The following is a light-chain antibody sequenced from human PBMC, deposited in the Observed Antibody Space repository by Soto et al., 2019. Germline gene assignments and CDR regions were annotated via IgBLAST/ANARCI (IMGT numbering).Light chain of an antibody. CDR3: QQRSNWPLT. CDR2: DAS. Sequence: EIVLTQSPATLSLSPGERAALSWRASQSVGSYLAWYQHKHGQAPRLLIYDASNRATGLPARFSGSGYGTDFNLTISSLETEDFAVYFCQQRSNWPLTFGGGTKVDI. J-gene: IGKJ4*01. V-gene: IGKV3-11*01. CDR1: QSVGSY.